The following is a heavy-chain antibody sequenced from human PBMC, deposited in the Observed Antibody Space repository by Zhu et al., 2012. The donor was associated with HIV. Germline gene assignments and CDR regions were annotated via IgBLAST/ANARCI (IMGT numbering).Heavy chain of an antibody. J-gene: IGHJ4*02. D-gene: IGHD2-8*01. V-gene: IGHV4-59*11. Sequence: QVQLQESGPGLVKPSETLSLTCTVSGGSTSGHYWSWIRQPPGKGLEWIGYIYYTGSTNYNPSLKSRVTMSVDTSKNQFSLKLNPVTAADTAVYYCARYYCTTTCYYFDYWGQGALVHRLL. CDR3: ARYYCTTTCYYFDY. CDR2: IYYTGST. CDR1: GGSTSGHY.